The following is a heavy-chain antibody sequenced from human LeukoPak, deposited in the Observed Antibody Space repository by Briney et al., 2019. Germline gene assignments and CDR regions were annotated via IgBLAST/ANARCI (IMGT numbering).Heavy chain of an antibody. D-gene: IGHD3-3*01. CDR3: ARHFTDYDFWSGYLVSWFDP. CDR1: GGSFSGYY. Sequence: SETLSLTCAVYGGSFSGYYWSWIRQPPGKGLEWIGYIYYSGSTNYNPSLKSRVTISVDTSKNQFSLKLSSVTAADTAVYYCARHFTDYDFWSGYLVSWFDPWGQGTLVTVSS. J-gene: IGHJ5*02. V-gene: IGHV4-59*08. CDR2: IYYSGST.